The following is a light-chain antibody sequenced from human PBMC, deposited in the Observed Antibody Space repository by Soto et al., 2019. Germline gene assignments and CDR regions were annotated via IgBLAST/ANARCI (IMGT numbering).Light chain of an antibody. Sequence: QSALTQPPSASGSPGQSVTISCTGTSSDVGGYNYVSWYQQHPGKAPKLMIYEVSERPSGVPDRFSGSKSGNTASLTVSGLQAEDEADYYCSSYAGSKNGVFGGGTKLTVL. V-gene: IGLV2-8*01. CDR2: EVS. J-gene: IGLJ3*02. CDR1: SSDVGGYNY. CDR3: SSYAGSKNGV.